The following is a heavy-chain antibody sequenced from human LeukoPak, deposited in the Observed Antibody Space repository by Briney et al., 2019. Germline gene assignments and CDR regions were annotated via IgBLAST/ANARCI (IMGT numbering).Heavy chain of an antibody. CDR3: ARDWEALSSGYYWSVRWFDP. J-gene: IGHJ5*02. Sequence: MPSETLSLTCTVAGGSISSYYWRLIRQPAGEGLELIGRIYTSGSTNYNPSLKSRVTMSVDTSKNQFSLRLSSVTAADTAVYYCARDWEALSSGYYWSVRWFDPWGQGTLVTVSS. V-gene: IGHV4-4*07. CDR2: IYTSGST. CDR1: GGSISSYY. D-gene: IGHD3-22*01.